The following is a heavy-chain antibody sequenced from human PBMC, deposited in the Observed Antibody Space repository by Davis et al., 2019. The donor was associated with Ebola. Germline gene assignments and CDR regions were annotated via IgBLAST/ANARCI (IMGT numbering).Heavy chain of an antibody. CDR2: INGGNGHT. CDR3: ARDWGGYCSGGSCHALDS. D-gene: IGHD2-15*01. J-gene: IGHJ5*01. CDR1: EYIFSNYA. V-gene: IGHV1-3*01. Sequence: ASVKVSCKASEYIFSNYAMHWVRQAPGQGLEWMGRINGGNGHTIYSQKFQGRVTISRDTSANTEYMELRSLRSEDTAVYFCARDWGGYCSGGSCHALDSWGGGTLVTVSP.